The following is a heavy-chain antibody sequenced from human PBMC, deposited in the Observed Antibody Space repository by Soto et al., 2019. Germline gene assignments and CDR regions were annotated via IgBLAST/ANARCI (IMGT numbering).Heavy chain of an antibody. CDR2: ISYSGSS. CDR3: ARETPAGSADF. V-gene: IGHV4-31*03. CDR1: GGSNIRDGYY. J-gene: IGHJ4*02. Sequence: SETLSLTCTVSGGSNIRDGYYWSWIRQHPGKGLEWIAYISYSGSSYSNPSLKSRVTISADTSKNQFSLRLTSVTAADTAVYFCARETPAGSADFWGQGTLVTVSS. D-gene: IGHD2-2*01.